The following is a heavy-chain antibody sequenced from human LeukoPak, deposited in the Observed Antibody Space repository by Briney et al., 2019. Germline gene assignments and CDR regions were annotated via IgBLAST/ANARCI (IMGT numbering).Heavy chain of an antibody. CDR3: VRDYCSGGSCYENNWFDP. Sequence: GGSLRLSCTASGFTFSKYGMHWVRQAPGKGLEWVAVIWFDGSNRNHADSVKGRFTISRDNSKNTLYLQMNSLRVEDTAVYFCVRDYCSGGSCYENNWFDPWGQGTLVTVSS. D-gene: IGHD2-15*01. CDR1: GFTFSKYG. J-gene: IGHJ5*02. CDR2: IWFDGSNR. V-gene: IGHV3-33*01.